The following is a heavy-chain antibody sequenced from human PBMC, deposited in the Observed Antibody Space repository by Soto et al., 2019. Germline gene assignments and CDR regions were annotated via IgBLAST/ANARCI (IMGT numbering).Heavy chain of an antibody. CDR1: GFTFINYA. D-gene: IGHD3-16*01. J-gene: IGHJ2*01. CDR2: ISGGGDRT. Sequence: EVQLLESGGGLVQPGGSLRLSCVGSGFTFINYAMNWVRQAPGKGLEWVSGISGGGDRTFDADSVKGRFTMSRDNSKNTVNLQMTSLRADDTAVYYCGLKVLGSTIRPDYWYFDLWGRGTLVTVSS. CDR3: GLKVLGSTIRPDYWYFDL. V-gene: IGHV3-23*01.